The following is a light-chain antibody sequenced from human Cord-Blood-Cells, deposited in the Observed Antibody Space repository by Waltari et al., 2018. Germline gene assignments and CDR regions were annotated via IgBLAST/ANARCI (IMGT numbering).Light chain of an antibody. CDR2: DVS. J-gene: IGLJ2*01. CDR1: SSNVGGYHY. CDR3: SAYTSSSTV. V-gene: IGLV2-14*01. Sequence: QYALTQPASVSGSPGQSITISCTGTSSNVGGYHYVSWYQQHPGKAPKLMIYDVSNRPSGASYRFSGSKSGNTASLTIPGLQTEDEADYYCSAYTSSSTVFGGGTKLTVL.